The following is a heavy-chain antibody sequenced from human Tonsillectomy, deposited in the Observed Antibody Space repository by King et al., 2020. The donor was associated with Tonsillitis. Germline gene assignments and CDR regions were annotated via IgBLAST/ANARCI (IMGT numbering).Heavy chain of an antibody. D-gene: IGHD1-26*01. CDR2: IYYSGST. Sequence: VQLQESGPGLVKPSETLSLTCTVSGGSISSYYWNWIRQPPGNELEWIGYIYYSGSTNYNPSLKSPATISVDTSQNQFSLKLTSVTAADTAGYYCARGGRDSGSPGRVDYWGQGTLVTVSS. J-gene: IGHJ4*02. CDR1: GGSISSYY. V-gene: IGHV4-59*01. CDR3: ARGGRDSGSPGRVDY.